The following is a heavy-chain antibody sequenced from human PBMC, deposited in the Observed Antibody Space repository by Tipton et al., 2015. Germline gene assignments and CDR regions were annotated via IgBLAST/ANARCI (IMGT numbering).Heavy chain of an antibody. V-gene: IGHV4-59*01. CDR2: IYYSGST. Sequence: TLSLTCTVSGGSISSYYWSWIRQPPGKGLEWIGYIYYSGSTNYNPSLKSRVTISVDTSKNQFSLKLSSVTAADTAVYYCARVELTGTTQPVDYWGQGTLVTVSS. J-gene: IGHJ4*02. D-gene: IGHD1-20*01. CDR1: GGSISSYY. CDR3: ARVELTGTTQPVDY.